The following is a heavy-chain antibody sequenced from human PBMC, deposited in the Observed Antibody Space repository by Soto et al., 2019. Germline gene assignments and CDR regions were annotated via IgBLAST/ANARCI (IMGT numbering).Heavy chain of an antibody. D-gene: IGHD1-20*01. CDR2: ISGTGGNT. CDR1: GFTFSSYA. Sequence: PGGSLRLSCAASGFTFSSYAMTWVRQAPGKGLEWVSTISGTGGNTYYADSVKGRFTISRDNSKNTVYLQMNSLRAEDTAVYYCLKAVYLLHFDYWGQGNLVTVSS. V-gene: IGHV3-23*01. CDR3: LKAVYLLHFDY. J-gene: IGHJ4*02.